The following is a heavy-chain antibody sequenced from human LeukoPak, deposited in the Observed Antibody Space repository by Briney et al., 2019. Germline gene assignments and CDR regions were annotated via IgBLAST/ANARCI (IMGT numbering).Heavy chain of an antibody. V-gene: IGHV1-18*01. Sequence: ASVKVSCKASGYTFTNYGITWVRQAPGQGLEWMGWINTYNGNTNYAQKLQGRVTMTTDTSTSTAYMELRSLRSDDTAVYYCARGLREVTTTGGRFDPWGQGTLVTVSS. J-gene: IGHJ5*02. CDR2: INTYNGNT. D-gene: IGHD4-17*01. CDR3: ARGLREVTTTGGRFDP. CDR1: GYTFTNYG.